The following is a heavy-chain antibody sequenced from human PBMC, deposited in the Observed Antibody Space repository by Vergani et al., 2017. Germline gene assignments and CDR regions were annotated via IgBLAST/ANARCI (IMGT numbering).Heavy chain of an antibody. V-gene: IGHV4-59*01. CDR3: ALAATPIDY. CDR2: IYYSGST. CDR1: GGSISSYY. Sequence: QVQLQESGPGLVKPSETLSLTCTVSGGSISSYYWSWIRQPPGKGLEWIGYIYYSGSTNYNPSLKSRVTISVDTSKNQFSLKLSSVTAADTAVYYCALAATPIDYWGQGTLVTVSS. D-gene: IGHD2-15*01. J-gene: IGHJ4*02.